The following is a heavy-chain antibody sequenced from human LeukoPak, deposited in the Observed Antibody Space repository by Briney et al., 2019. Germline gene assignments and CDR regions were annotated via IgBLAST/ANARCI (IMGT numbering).Heavy chain of an antibody. D-gene: IGHD6-19*01. V-gene: IGHV3-74*01. CDR2: INSDGSST. CDR3: VTESGWLFDF. J-gene: IGHJ4*02. Sequence: GGSLRLSCAASGFTFSSYWMHWVRQAPGKGLVWVSRINSDGSSTSYADSVKGRFTISRDNAKNSLFLQVNSLRAEDTAVYYCVTESGWLFDFWGQGTLVTVSS. CDR1: GFTFSSYW.